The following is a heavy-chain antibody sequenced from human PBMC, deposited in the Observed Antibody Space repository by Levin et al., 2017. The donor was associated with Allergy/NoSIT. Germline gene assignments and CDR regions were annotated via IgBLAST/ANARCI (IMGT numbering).Heavy chain of an antibody. Sequence: GESLKISCKASGYTFTGYYMHWVRQAPGQGLEWMGWINPNSGGTNYAQKFQGRVTMTRDTSISTAYMELSRLRSDDTAVYYCARGVPDPVDIVATLDYWGQGTLVTVSS. CDR2: INPNSGGT. J-gene: IGHJ4*02. D-gene: IGHD5-12*01. CDR1: GYTFTGYY. V-gene: IGHV1-2*02. CDR3: ARGVPDPVDIVATLDY.